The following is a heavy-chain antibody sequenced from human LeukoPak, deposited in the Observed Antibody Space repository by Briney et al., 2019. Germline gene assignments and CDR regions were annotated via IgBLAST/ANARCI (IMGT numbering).Heavy chain of an antibody. CDR2: INWNGGST. Sequence: GGSLRLSCAASGFTFDDYGMSWVRQAPGKGLEWVSGINWNGGSTGYADSAKGRFTISRDNAKNSLYLQMNSLRAEDTAVYYCASILSRAAAKDIWGQGTMVTVSS. J-gene: IGHJ3*02. CDR1: GFTFDDYG. V-gene: IGHV3-20*04. D-gene: IGHD2-2*01. CDR3: ASILSRAAAKDI.